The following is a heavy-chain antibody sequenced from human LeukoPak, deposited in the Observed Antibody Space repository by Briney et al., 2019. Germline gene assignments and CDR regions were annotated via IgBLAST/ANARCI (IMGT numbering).Heavy chain of an antibody. V-gene: IGHV4-39*01. J-gene: IGHJ4*02. Sequence: SETLSLTCTVSGGSISSSSYYWGWIRQPPGKGLEWIGSIYYSGSTYYNPSLKSRVTISVDMSKNQFSLKLSSVTAADTAVYYCARRRIMITFGGVIVPTTLDYWGQGTLVTVSS. CDR2: IYYSGST. D-gene: IGHD3-16*02. CDR3: ARRRIMITFGGVIVPTTLDY. CDR1: GGSISSSSYY.